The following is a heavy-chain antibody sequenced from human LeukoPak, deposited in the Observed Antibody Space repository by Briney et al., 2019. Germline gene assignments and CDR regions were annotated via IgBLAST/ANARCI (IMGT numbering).Heavy chain of an antibody. CDR1: GFTFSSYG. CDR2: IRYDGSNK. J-gene: IGHJ4*02. V-gene: IGHV3-30*02. Sequence: PGGSLRLSCAASGFTFSSYGMHWVRQAPGKGLEWVAFIRYDGSNKYYADSVKGRFTISRDNSKNTLYLQMNSLRAEDTAAYYCAKGLVVVAAKLDYWGQGTLVTVSS. CDR3: AKGLVVVAAKLDY. D-gene: IGHD2-15*01.